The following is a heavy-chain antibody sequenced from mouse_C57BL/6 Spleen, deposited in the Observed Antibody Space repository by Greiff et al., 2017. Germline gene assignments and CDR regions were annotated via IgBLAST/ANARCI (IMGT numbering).Heavy chain of an antibody. D-gene: IGHD2-3*01. CDR3: ARSHYDGYPY. V-gene: IGHV1-22*01. J-gene: IGHJ2*01. CDR1: GYTFTDYN. CDR2: INPNNGGT. Sequence: VQLQQSGPELVKPGASVKMSCKASGYTFTDYNMHWVKQSHGKSLEWIGYINPNNGGTSYNQKFKGKATLTVNKPSSTAYMELRSLTSEDSAVYYCARSHYDGYPYWGQGTTLTVSS.